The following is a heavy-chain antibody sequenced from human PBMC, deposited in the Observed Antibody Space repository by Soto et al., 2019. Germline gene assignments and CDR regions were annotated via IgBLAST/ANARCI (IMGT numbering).Heavy chain of an antibody. V-gene: IGHV4-59*01. CDR2: IYYSGST. J-gene: IGHJ6*02. CDR3: ARVQYDFWSGYSRPYYYYGMDV. D-gene: IGHD3-3*01. CDR1: GGSISSYY. Sequence: PSETLSLTCTVSGGSISSYYWCWIRQPPGKGLEWIGYIYYSGSTNYNPSLKSRVTISVDTSKNQFSLKLSSVTAADTAVYYCARVQYDFWSGYSRPYYYYGMDVWGQGTTVTVSS.